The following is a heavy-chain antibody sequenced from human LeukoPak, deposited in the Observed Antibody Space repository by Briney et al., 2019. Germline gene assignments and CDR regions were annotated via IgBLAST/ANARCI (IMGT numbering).Heavy chain of an antibody. J-gene: IGHJ4*02. Sequence: PVGSLRLSCAASGFTFSTYWMQWVRQGPGKGLVWVSRINRDGNPTTYADSVKGRFTISRDNVKNTLYLQMNSLRAEDTAVYYCVRESSGAVDYWGQGTLVTVSS. CDR3: VRESSGAVDY. V-gene: IGHV3-74*01. CDR2: INRDGNPT. D-gene: IGHD1-26*01. CDR1: GFTFSTYW.